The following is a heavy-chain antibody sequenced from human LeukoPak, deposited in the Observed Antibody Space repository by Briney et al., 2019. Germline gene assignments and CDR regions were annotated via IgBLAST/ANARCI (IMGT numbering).Heavy chain of an antibody. Sequence: SETLSLTCTVSGGSISSYYWSWIRQPAGKGLEWIGRIYTSGSTNYNPSLKSRVTMSVDTSKNQFSLKLSSVTAADTAVYYCARDSVSRRPYYYYYYMDVWRKGTTVTVSS. J-gene: IGHJ6*03. CDR1: GGSISSYY. D-gene: IGHD1-1*01. CDR2: IYTSGST. CDR3: ARDSVSRRPYYYYYYMDV. V-gene: IGHV4-4*07.